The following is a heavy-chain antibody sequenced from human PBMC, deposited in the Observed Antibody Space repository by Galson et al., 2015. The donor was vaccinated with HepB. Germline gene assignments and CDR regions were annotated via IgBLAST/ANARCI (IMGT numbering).Heavy chain of an antibody. D-gene: IGHD6-13*01. CDR3: ARDRWAAADPGDAFDI. Sequence: SLRLSCAASGFTFSSYAMHWVRQAPGKGLEWVAVISYDGSNKYYADSVKGRFTISRDNSKNTLYLQMNSLRAEDTAVYYCARDRWAAADPGDAFDIWGQGTMVTVSS. CDR2: ISYDGSNK. J-gene: IGHJ3*02. CDR1: GFTFSSYA. V-gene: IGHV3-30-3*01.